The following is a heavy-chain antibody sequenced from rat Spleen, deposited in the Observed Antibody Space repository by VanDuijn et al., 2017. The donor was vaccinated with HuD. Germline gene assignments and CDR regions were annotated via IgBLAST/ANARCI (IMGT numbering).Heavy chain of an antibody. CDR1: GFSLTSYS. CDR3: ARRGTTGITDY. D-gene: IGHD1-9*01. Sequence: QVQLKESGPGLVQPSQTLSLTCNVAGFSLTSYSVHWVRQPTGKGLEWMGIIWTGGSTDYNSAIKSRLSISRDTSKSQVHLKMNILQTEDTATYYCARRGTTGITDYWGQGVMVTVSS. V-gene: IGHV2-30*01. J-gene: IGHJ2*01. CDR2: IWTGGST.